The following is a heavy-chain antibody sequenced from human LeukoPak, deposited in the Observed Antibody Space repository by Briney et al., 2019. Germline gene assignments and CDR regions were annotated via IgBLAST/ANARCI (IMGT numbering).Heavy chain of an antibody. Sequence: GGSLRLSCAASGFTFSTYAMSWVRQSPGKGLEWVSGISGSGGRTSYADSVKGRFTISRDNSKNTLFLQMNSLRAEDTAIYSCAKDMVAFCGGDCYSVLSYYFHYWGQGTLVTVSS. J-gene: IGHJ4*02. CDR1: GFTFSTYA. D-gene: IGHD2-21*02. CDR3: AKDMVAFCGGDCYSVLSYYFHY. CDR2: ISGSGGRT. V-gene: IGHV3-23*01.